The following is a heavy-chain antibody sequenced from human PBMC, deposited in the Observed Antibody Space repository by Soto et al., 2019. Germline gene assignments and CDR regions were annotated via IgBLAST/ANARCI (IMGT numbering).Heavy chain of an antibody. V-gene: IGHV5-51*01. CDR2: IYPGDSDT. Sequence: GESLKISCKGSGYSFTSYWIGWVRQMPGKGLEWMGIIYPGDSDTRYSPSFQGQVTISADKSISTAYLQWSSLKASDTAMYYCARRRGLTGTFTGHNWFDPWGQGTLVIVSS. J-gene: IGHJ5*02. D-gene: IGHD1-20*01. CDR3: ARRRGLTGTFTGHNWFDP. CDR1: GYSFTSYW.